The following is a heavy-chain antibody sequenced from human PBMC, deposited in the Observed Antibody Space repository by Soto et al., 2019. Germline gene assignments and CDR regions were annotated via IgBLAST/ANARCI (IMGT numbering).Heavy chain of an antibody. D-gene: IGHD3-22*01. CDR1: GYSFTSYW. J-gene: IGHJ4*02. CDR3: ARRPRGWYDSSGYAESKYYFDY. V-gene: IGHV5-51*01. CDR2: IYPGDSDT. Sequence: GESLKIFCKVSGYSFTSYWIGWVRQMPGKVLEWLLIIYPGDSDTRYSPSFQGQVTISADKSISTAYLQGSSLKASDTAMYYCARRPRGWYDSSGYAESKYYFDYWGQGTLVTVSS.